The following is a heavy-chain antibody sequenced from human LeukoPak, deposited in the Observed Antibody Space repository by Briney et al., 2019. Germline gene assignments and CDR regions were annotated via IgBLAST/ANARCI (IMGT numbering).Heavy chain of an antibody. J-gene: IGHJ3*02. CDR1: GFTFSDLY. CDR2: ISGSGNTM. V-gene: IGHV3-11*01. Sequence: GGSLRLSCAASGFTFSDLYMSWIRQAPGKGLEWISYISGSGNTMYYADSVKGRFTISRDNAKNSLYLQMNSLRAEDTAVYYCARVGGVLDGYNRGVDGVDAFDIWGQGTMVTVSS. D-gene: IGHD5-24*01. CDR3: ARVGGVLDGYNRGVDGVDAFDI.